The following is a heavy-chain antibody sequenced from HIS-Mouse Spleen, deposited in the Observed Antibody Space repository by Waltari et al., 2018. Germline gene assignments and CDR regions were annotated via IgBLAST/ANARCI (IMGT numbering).Heavy chain of an antibody. D-gene: IGHD6-13*01. CDR1: GYSISSGYY. J-gene: IGHJ2*01. CDR2: IYHSGST. CDR3: AREIPYSSSWYDWYFDL. V-gene: IGHV4-38-2*02. Sequence: QVQLQESGPGLVKPSETLSLTCTVSGYSISSGYYCGWIRQPPGKGLEWIGSIYHSGSTYYNPSLKSRVTISVDTSKNQFSLKLSSVTAADTAVYYCAREIPYSSSWYDWYFDLWGRGTLVTVSS.